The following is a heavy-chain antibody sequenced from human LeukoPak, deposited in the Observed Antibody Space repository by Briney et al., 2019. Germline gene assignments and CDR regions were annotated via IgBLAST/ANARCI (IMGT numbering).Heavy chain of an antibody. CDR3: AKGHYMDV. V-gene: IGHV3-30*18. Sequence: GRSLRLSCAASGFTFSNYGMHWVRQAPGKGLEWVAVISYDGSNKYYADSVKGRFTISIDNSKNTLYLQMNSLRAEDTAVYYCAKGHYMDVWGKGTTVTVSS. CDR2: ISYDGSNK. CDR1: GFTFSNYG. J-gene: IGHJ6*03.